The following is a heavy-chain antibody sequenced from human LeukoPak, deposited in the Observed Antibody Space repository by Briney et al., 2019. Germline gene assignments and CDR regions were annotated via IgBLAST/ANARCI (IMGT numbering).Heavy chain of an antibody. V-gene: IGHV4-59*08. D-gene: IGHD3-10*01. CDR2: IYYSGST. CDR3: AKLGNYYGSGSYPFDP. J-gene: IGHJ5*02. Sequence: SETLSLTCTVSGGSISSSYWNWIRQRPGKGLEWIGYIYYSGSTNYNPSLKSRVTISVDTSKTHFSLRLSSVTAADTAVYYCAKLGNYYGSGSYPFDPWGQGTLVTVSS. CDR1: GGSISSSY.